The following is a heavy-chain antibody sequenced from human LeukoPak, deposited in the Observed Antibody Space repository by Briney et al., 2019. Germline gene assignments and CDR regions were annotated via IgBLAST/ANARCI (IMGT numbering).Heavy chain of an antibody. V-gene: IGHV4-59*01. CDR2: IYYSGST. CDR3: ARGGGLLWFEELTRSSPYFDY. D-gene: IGHD3-10*01. CDR1: GGSISSYY. Sequence: PSETLSLTCTVSGGSISSYYWSWIRQPPGKGLEWIGYIYYSGSTNYNPSLKSRVTISVDTSKNQFSLKLSSVTAADTAVYYCARGGGLLWFEELTRSSPYFDYWGQGTLVTVSS. J-gene: IGHJ4*02.